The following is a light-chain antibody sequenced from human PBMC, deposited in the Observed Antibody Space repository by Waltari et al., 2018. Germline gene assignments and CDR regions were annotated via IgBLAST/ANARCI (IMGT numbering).Light chain of an antibody. Sequence: SSDLTQDPSVSVALGQTVRITCQGDSPSRSYAGWYQQRPAQAPILVLYGPGNRPSGIPDRFSGSTSGNTASLTITGAQAEDEADYYCHSRETFSTRLFGGGTRLTV. CDR3: HSRETFSTRL. CDR2: GPG. V-gene: IGLV3-19*01. J-gene: IGLJ2*01. CDR1: SPSRSY.